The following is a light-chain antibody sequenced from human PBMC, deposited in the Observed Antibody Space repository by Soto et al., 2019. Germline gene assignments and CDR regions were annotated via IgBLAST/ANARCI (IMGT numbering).Light chain of an antibody. CDR1: QSVTSN. CDR3: QHYNRWST. Sequence: EIVMTQYPATLSVSPGERATLSCRASQSVTSNLAWYQQKPGQAPRLLIYDASTRATGIPARFSGSESGTEFTLTISSLQSEDFAVYYCQHYNRWSTFGQGTRLEIK. V-gene: IGKV3D-15*01. CDR2: DAS. J-gene: IGKJ5*01.